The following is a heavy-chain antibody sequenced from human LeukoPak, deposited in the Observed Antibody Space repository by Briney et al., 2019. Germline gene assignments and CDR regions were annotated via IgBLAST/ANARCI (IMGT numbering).Heavy chain of an antibody. D-gene: IGHD6-13*01. CDR3: ARDHNIAAAGRGWFDP. V-gene: IGHV1-18*01. Sequence: ASVKVSCNASGYTFTSYGISWVRQAPGQGLEWMGWISAYNGNTNYAQKLQGRVTMTTDTSTSTAYMELRSLRSDDTAVYYCARDHNIAAAGRGWFDPWGQGTLVTVSS. J-gene: IGHJ5*02. CDR1: GYTFTSYG. CDR2: ISAYNGNT.